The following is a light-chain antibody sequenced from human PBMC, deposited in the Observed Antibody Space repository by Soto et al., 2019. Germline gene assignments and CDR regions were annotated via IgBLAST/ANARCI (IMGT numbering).Light chain of an antibody. CDR3: QQYGSSPIT. Sequence: EIVMTQSPATLSVSPGQRATLSCRASQSVSYNLAWYQQKPGQAPRLLIYGASSRATGIPDRFSGSGSGTDFTLTISRLEPEDFAVYYCQQYGSSPITFGQGTRLEI. CDR1: QSVSYN. V-gene: IGKV3-20*01. J-gene: IGKJ5*01. CDR2: GAS.